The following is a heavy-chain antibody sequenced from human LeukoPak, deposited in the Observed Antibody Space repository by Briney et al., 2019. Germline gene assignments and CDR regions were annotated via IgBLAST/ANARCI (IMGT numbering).Heavy chain of an antibody. CDR3: HFGSVDAEHWDY. Sequence: GSSMKVSCKASGGTFSSYAISWVRQAPGQGLEWMGGIIPIFGTANYAQKFQGRVTITTDESTSTAYMELSSLRSEDTAVYYCHFGSVDAEHWDYWGQGTLVTVSS. J-gene: IGHJ4*02. CDR2: IIPIFGTA. CDR1: GGTFSSYA. D-gene: IGHD3-10*01. V-gene: IGHV1-69*05.